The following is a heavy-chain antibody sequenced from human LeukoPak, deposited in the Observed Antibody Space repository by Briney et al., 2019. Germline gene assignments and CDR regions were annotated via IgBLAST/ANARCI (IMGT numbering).Heavy chain of an antibody. CDR3: ARPLRDVLTGYYFDY. CDR1: GFTFSDYY. D-gene: IGHD3-9*01. J-gene: IGHJ4*02. CDR2: ISSSSSYT. Sequence: GGSLRLSCAASGFTFSDYYMSWIRQAPGKGLEWVSYISSSSSYTNYADSVKGRFTISRDNAKNSLYLQMNSLRAEDTAVYYCARPLRDVLTGYYFDYWGQGTLVTVSS. V-gene: IGHV3-11*06.